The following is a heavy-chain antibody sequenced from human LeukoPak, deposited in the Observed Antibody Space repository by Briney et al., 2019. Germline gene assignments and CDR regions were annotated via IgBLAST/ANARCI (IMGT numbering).Heavy chain of an antibody. D-gene: IGHD5-18*01. J-gene: IGHJ4*02. Sequence: GASVKVSCKASGYTFTIYGISWVRQAPGQGLEWMGWISAYNGNTNYAQKLQGRVTMTTDTSTSTAYMELRSLRSDDTAVYYCARGLDTAMVTSFDYWGQGTLVTVSS. CDR2: ISAYNGNT. CDR1: GYTFTIYG. CDR3: ARGLDTAMVTSFDY. V-gene: IGHV1-18*01.